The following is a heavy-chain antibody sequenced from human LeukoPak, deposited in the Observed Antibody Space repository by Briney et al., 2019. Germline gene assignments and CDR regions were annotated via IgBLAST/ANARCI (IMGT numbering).Heavy chain of an antibody. Sequence: ASVKVSCKASGYTFTSYDINWVRQATGQGLEWMGWMNPNSGNTAYAQKFQGRVTMTRNTSISTAYMELSSLRSEDTAVYYCAGAASGSGYSFPFDYWGQGTLVTVSS. CDR3: AGAASGSGYSFPFDY. CDR2: MNPNSGNT. J-gene: IGHJ4*02. CDR1: GYTFTSYD. V-gene: IGHV1-8*01. D-gene: IGHD3-22*01.